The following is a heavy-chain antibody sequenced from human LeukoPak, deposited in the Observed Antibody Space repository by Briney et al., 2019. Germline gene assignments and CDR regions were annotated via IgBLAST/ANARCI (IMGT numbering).Heavy chain of an antibody. CDR1: GYTFTGYY. V-gene: IGHV1-2*06. CDR3: ARLPTREAFDY. J-gene: IGHJ4*02. Sequence: PVASVKVYCKASGYTFTGYYMHWVRQAPGQGLEWMGRINPNSGGTNYAQKFQGRVTMTRDTSISTAYMELSRLRSDDTAVYYCARLPTREAFDYWGQGTLVTVSS. CDR2: INPNSGGT.